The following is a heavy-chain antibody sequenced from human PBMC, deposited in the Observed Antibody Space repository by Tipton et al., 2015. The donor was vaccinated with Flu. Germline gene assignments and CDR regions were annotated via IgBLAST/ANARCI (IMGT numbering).Heavy chain of an antibody. V-gene: IGHV4-38-2*01. D-gene: IGHD3-10*02. CDR3: ARRDFGNYVSEPKNWFDP. CDR2: AHRSGNP. Sequence: TLSLTCSVSGDSIASRYYWGWIRQPPGGGLEWIGNAHRSGNPYYNPSLESRVTISVDTSKNQFSLRLSSVTAADTAVYYCARRDFGNYVSEPKNWFDPWGQGALVTVSS. CDR1: GDSIASRYY. J-gene: IGHJ5*02.